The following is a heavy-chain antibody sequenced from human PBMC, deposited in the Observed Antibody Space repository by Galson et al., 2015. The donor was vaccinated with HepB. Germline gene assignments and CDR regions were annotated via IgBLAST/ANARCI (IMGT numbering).Heavy chain of an antibody. Sequence: SLRLSCAASGFTFSGYAMSWVRQAPGKGLEWVSAISGSGGSTNYADSVKGRFTISRDNSKNTLYLQMNSLRADDTAVYYCAKSLHRHTAIATISDYWGQGTLVTVSS. V-gene: IGHV3-23*01. CDR1: GFTFSGYA. CDR2: ISGSGGST. D-gene: IGHD5-18*01. J-gene: IGHJ4*02. CDR3: AKSLHRHTAIATISDY.